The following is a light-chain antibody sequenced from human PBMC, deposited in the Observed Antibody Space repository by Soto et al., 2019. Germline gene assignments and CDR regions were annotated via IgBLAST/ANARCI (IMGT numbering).Light chain of an antibody. J-gene: IGKJ1*01. Sequence: EIVLTQSPGTLPLSSGERATLSCRASQSVPTSYLAWYQQKPGQAPRLLIYGASTRATGIPDRFIGSGSGTDFTLTISRMEGADFGVYYCQQYGHPPHTFGQGTKVETK. V-gene: IGKV3-20*01. CDR2: GAS. CDR1: QSVPTSY. CDR3: QQYGHPPHT.